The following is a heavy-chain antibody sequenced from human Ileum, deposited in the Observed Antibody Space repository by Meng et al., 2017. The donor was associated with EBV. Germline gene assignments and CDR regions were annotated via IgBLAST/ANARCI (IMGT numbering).Heavy chain of an antibody. CDR2: IYHSGST. V-gene: IGHV4-61*01. J-gene: IGHJ4*02. CDR3: ARDDTSNYYHMFDL. CDR1: GASVSSRSHH. Sequence: QVQLQQWGAXLVKPXXXMSLTCTXSGASVSSRSHHWIRIRQTPGKGLEWIGYIYHSGSTIYHPSLRSRVTISVDMSKNQFSLKLTSVTAADTAVYYCARDDTSNYYHMFDLWVQGTMVTVSS. D-gene: IGHD3-22*01.